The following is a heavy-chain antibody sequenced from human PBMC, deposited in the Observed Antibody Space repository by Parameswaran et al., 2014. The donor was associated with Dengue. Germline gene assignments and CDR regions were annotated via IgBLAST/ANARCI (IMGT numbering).Heavy chain of an antibody. CDR3: ARERADYGRMDV. Sequence: VRQMPGKGLEWVSYISSSSSTIYYADSVKGRFTISRDNAKNSLYLQMNSLRDEDTAVYYCARERADYGRMDVWGQGTTVTVSS. D-gene: IGHD4/OR15-4a*01. V-gene: IGHV3-48*02. CDR2: ISSSSSTI. J-gene: IGHJ6*02.